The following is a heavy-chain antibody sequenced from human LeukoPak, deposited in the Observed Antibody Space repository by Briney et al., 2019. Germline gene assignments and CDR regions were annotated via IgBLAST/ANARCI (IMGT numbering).Heavy chain of an antibody. D-gene: IGHD3-16*02. Sequence: SETLSPTCTVSGGSISSYYWSWIRQPPGKGLEWIGYIYYSGSTNYNPSLKSRVTISVDTSKNQFSLKLSSVTAADTAVYYCAREIYDYVWGSYRSPRFDPWGQGTLVTVSS. V-gene: IGHV4-59*01. J-gene: IGHJ5*02. CDR1: GGSISSYY. CDR2: IYYSGST. CDR3: AREIYDYVWGSYRSPRFDP.